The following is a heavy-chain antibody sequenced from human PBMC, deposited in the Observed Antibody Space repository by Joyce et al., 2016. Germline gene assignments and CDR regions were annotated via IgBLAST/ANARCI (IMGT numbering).Heavy chain of an antibody. Sequence: QVQLQESGPGLVKPSGTLSLTCAVSGGSISSSSWWRWVRQPPGKGLEWIGESYHSGGTNYNPSLKSRVTISVDKSKNQFSLKLTSVTAADTAVYYCARALKTVTVFGVVTYYFDYWGQGTLVTVSS. D-gene: IGHD3-3*01. J-gene: IGHJ4*02. CDR2: SYHSGGT. CDR1: GGSISSSSW. V-gene: IGHV4-4*02. CDR3: ARALKTVTVFGVVTYYFDY.